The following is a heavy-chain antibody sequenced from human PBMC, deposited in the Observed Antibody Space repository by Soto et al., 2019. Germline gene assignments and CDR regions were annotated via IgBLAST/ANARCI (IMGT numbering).Heavy chain of an antibody. CDR1: GFTFSNFE. Sequence: GGSLRLSCAASGFTFSNFEMHWVRQAPGKGLEWVSYINTAGSTKYYAESVKGRFTISRDNARNSLFLQMNSLRAEDTAVYYCARGLRSVLDYWGQGTLVTAPQ. CDR2: INTAGSTK. J-gene: IGHJ4*02. V-gene: IGHV3-48*03. D-gene: IGHD6-6*01. CDR3: ARGLRSVLDY.